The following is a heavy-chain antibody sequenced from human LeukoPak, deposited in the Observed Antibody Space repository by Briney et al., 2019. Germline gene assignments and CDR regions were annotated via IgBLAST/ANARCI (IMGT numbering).Heavy chain of an antibody. CDR3: ASLLTYFDY. Sequence: SETLSLTCTVSGGSIRNYYWSWIRQPPGTGLEWIRYIYYSGSTNYNPSLKSRVTISVDTSKNQVSLKLSSVTAADTAVYYCASLLTYFDYWGQGTLVTVSS. CDR1: GGSIRNYY. V-gene: IGHV4-59*01. CDR2: IYYSGST. J-gene: IGHJ4*02.